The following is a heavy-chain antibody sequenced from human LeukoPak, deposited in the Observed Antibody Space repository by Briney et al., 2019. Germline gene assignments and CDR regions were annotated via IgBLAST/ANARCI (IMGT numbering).Heavy chain of an antibody. CDR2: ISSSGSTI. Sequence: GGSLRLSCAASGFTFSSYEMNWVRQAPGKGLEWVSYISSSGSTIYYADSVKGRFTISRDNAKNSLYLQMNSLRAEDTAVYYCARDHTSPAATLKVEQQAYYFDYWGQGTLVTVSS. CDR3: ARDHTSPAATLKVEQQAYYFDY. CDR1: GFTFSSYE. J-gene: IGHJ4*02. V-gene: IGHV3-48*03. D-gene: IGHD2-2*01.